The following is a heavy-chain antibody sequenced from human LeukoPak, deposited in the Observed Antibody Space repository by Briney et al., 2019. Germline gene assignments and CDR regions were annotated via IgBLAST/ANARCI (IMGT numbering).Heavy chain of an antibody. CDR1: GFTFSDYY. J-gene: IGHJ6*02. Sequence: GGSLRLSCAASGFTFSDYYMSWIRQAPGNGLEWVSYISSSGSTIYYADSVKGRFTISRDNAKNSLYLQMNSLRAEDTAVYYCARDIGYCSSTSCYWHYYYGMDVWGQGTTVTVSS. CDR3: ARDIGYCSSTSCYWHYYYGMDV. V-gene: IGHV3-11*01. D-gene: IGHD2-2*03. CDR2: ISSSGSTI.